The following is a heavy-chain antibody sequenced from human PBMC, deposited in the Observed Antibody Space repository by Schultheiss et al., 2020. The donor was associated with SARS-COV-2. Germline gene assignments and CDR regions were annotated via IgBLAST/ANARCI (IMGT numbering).Heavy chain of an antibody. CDR2: ISGSGGST. D-gene: IGHD3-22*01. CDR1: GFTFSSYG. V-gene: IGHV3-23*01. Sequence: GGSLRLSCAASGFTFSSYGMHWVRQAPGKGLEWVSAISGSGGSTYYADSVKGRFTISRDNSKNTLYLQMNSLRAEDTAVYYCAKEDDSSGYYYFSVVTFDYWGQGTLVTVSS. CDR3: AKEDDSSGYYYFSVVTFDY. J-gene: IGHJ4*02.